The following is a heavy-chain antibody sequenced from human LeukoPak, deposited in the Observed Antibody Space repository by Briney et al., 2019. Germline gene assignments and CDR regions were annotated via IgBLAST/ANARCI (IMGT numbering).Heavy chain of an antibody. CDR2: INLRGDAT. D-gene: IGHD2-8*01. V-gene: IGHV1-46*01. CDR3: ARKWSSRDWFDP. CDR1: GYSSTYVFTTYP. J-gene: IGHJ5*02. Sequence: GASVKVSCKAYGYSSTYVFTTYPTHWVRQAPGQGLEWLGMINLRGDATIYAQKFQGRVTMTSDSSTTTVYMELSSLKSEDTGLYYCARKWSSRDWFDPWGQGTLATVSS.